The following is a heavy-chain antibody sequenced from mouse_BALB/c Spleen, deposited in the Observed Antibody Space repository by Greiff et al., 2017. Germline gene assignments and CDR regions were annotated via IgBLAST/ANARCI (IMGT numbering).Heavy chain of an antibody. V-gene: IGHV5-17*02. CDR1: GFTFSSFG. Sequence: EVQGVESGGGLVQPGGSRKLSCAASGFTFSSFGMHWVRQAPEKGLEWVAYISSGSSTIYYADTVKGRFTISRDNPKNTLFLQMTSLRSEDTAMYYCARRLYFDYWGQGTTLTVSS. D-gene: IGHD1-2*01. CDR2: ISSGSSTI. J-gene: IGHJ2*01. CDR3: ARRLYFDY.